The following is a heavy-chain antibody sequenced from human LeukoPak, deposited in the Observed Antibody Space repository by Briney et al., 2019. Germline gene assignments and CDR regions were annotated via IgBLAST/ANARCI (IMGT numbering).Heavy chain of an antibody. CDR1: GFTFSSYG. J-gene: IGHJ4*02. CDR3: AKDNYDFSDY. V-gene: IGHV3-30*02. Sequence: AGGSLRLSCAASGFTFSSYGMHWVRQAPGKGLEWVAFIRYDGSNKYYADSVKGRFTISRDNSKNTLYLQMNSLRAEDTVVYYCAKDNYDFSDYWGQGTLVTVSS. D-gene: IGHD3-3*01. CDR2: IRYDGSNK.